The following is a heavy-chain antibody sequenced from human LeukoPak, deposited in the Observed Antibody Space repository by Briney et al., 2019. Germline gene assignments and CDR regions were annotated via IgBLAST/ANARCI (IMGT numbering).Heavy chain of an antibody. Sequence: PSETLSLTCTVSGGSISSYYWSWIRQPAGKGLEWIARIYTSGSTNYNPSLKSRVTMSVDTSKNQFSLKLSSVTAADTAVYYCAREITIVRVVPQADNWFDPWGQGTLVTVSS. CDR1: GGSISSYY. CDR2: IYTSGST. V-gene: IGHV4-4*07. CDR3: AREITIVRVVPQADNWFDP. D-gene: IGHD3-3*01. J-gene: IGHJ5*02.